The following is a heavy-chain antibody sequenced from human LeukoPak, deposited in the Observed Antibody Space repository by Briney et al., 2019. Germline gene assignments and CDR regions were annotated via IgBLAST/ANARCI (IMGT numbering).Heavy chain of an antibody. CDR3: ARDSNGPAF. D-gene: IGHD6-19*01. V-gene: IGHV3-53*01. J-gene: IGHJ4*02. Sequence: PGGSLRLSCAASGFIVSNNYMSWVRQAPGKGLEWVSVIYTSGGTFYSDSVKGQFTISRDYSKNTLYLQMNSLRADDTAVYYCARDSNGPAFWGQGTLVTVSS. CDR2: IYTSGGT. CDR1: GFIVSNNY.